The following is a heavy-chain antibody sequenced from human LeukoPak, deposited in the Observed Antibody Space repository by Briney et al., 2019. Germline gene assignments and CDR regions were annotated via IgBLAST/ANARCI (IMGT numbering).Heavy chain of an antibody. J-gene: IGHJ3*02. CDR1: GYTFTGYY. Sequence: ASVKVSCKASGYTFTGYYMHWVRQAPGQGLEWMGWINPNSGGTNYAQKFQGRVTMTRDTSISTAYMELSRLRSDDTAGYYCARDYGDPTDAFDIWGQGTMVTVSS. CDR3: ARDYGDPTDAFDI. V-gene: IGHV1-2*02. CDR2: INPNSGGT. D-gene: IGHD4-17*01.